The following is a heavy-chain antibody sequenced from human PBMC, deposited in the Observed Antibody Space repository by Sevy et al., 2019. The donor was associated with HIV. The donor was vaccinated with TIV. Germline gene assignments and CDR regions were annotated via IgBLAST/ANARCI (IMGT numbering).Heavy chain of an antibody. CDR2: IKSETDGGTT. D-gene: IGHD5-12*01. Sequence: GGSLRLSCAASGFTLNKAWMNWVRQAPGKGLEWVGRIKSETDGGTTDYAEPVKGRFSISRDDSKNTLYLQMNSLKIEDTAVYSCSMEDGYNYFDYWGQGALVTVSS. V-gene: IGHV3-15*07. CDR1: GFTLNKAW. J-gene: IGHJ4*02. CDR3: SMEDGYNYFDY.